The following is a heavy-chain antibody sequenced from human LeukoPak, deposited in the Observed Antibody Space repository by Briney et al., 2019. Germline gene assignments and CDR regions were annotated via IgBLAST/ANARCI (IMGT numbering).Heavy chain of an antibody. CDR3: ARDSVYSNFVWFDP. CDR1: GFTFSSYW. Sequence: GGSLRLSCAASGFTFSSYWMSWVRQAPGKGLEWVANIKQDGSEKYYVDSVKGRFTISRDNAKNSLYLQMNSLRAEDTAVYYCARDSVYSNFVWFDPWGQGTLVTVSS. J-gene: IGHJ5*02. V-gene: IGHV3-7*01. CDR2: IKQDGSEK. D-gene: IGHD4-11*01.